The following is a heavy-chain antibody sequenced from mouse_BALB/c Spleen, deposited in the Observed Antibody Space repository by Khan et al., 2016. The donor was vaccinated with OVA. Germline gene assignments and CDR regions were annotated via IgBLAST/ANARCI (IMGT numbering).Heavy chain of an antibody. D-gene: IGHD1-1*01. CDR3: AGSGTTVVADWYFDV. J-gene: IGHJ1*01. CDR1: GYSITSGYS. CDR2: IHYSGST. Sequence: VQLKESGPDLVKPSQSLSLTCTVTGYSITSGYSWHWIRQFPGNKLEWMGYIHYSGSTNYNPSLKSRISITRDTSKNQFFLQLNSVTAEDTATYYCAGSGTTVVADWYFDVWGAGTTFTVSS. V-gene: IGHV3-1*02.